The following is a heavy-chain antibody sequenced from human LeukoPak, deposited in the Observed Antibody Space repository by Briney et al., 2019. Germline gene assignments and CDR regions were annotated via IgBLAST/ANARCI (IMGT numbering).Heavy chain of an antibody. CDR1: GDSVSSYY. J-gene: IGHJ5*02. D-gene: IGHD6-13*01. CDR3: ARGKQQLPNWFDP. V-gene: IGHV4-59*02. CDR2: IYYSGST. Sequence: SETLSLTCSVSGDSVSSYYWSWIRQPPGKGLEWIGYIYYSGSTNYNPSLKSRVTISVDTSKNQFSLKLSSVTAADTAVYYCARGKQQLPNWFDPWGQGTLVTVSS.